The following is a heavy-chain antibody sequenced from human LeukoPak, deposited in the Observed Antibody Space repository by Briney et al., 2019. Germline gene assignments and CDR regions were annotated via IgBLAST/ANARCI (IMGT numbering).Heavy chain of an antibody. Sequence: ASVKVSCKTSGYTFTNNDINWVRQATGQGLEWMGWTNPNSGNTGYAQRFQGRVTMTRNISISTAYMELSSLTSEDTAVYYCARGRGSSSWTGDWFDPWGQGTLVTVSS. D-gene: IGHD6-13*01. J-gene: IGHJ5*02. CDR1: GYTFTNND. CDR2: TNPNSGNT. V-gene: IGHV1-8*01. CDR3: ARGRGSSSWTGDWFDP.